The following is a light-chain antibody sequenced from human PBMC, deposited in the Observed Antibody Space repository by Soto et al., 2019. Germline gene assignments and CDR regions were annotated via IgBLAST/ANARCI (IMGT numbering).Light chain of an antibody. CDR1: QSVSSSY. CDR2: GAS. V-gene: IGKV3-20*01. J-gene: IGKJ1*01. CDR3: QQYGSSPPWT. Sequence: EIVLTHSPGTLSLSPCDRATLSFSASQSVSSSYLAWYQQKPGQAPRLLIYGASSRATGIPDRFSGSGSGTDFTLTISRLEPEDFAVYYCQQYGSSPPWTFGQGTKVDIK.